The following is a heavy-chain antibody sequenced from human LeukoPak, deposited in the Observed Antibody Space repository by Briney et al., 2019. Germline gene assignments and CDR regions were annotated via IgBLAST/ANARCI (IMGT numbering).Heavy chain of an antibody. CDR2: IYHSGST. CDR3: ARAVYYYGSGSVYYYYGMDV. J-gene: IGHJ6*02. Sequence: PSGTLSLTCAVSGGSISSSNWWSWVRQPPGKGLEWIGEIYHSGSTNYNPSLKSRVTISVDKSKNQFSLKLSSVTAADTAVYYCARAVYYYGSGSVYYYYGMDVWGQGTTVTVSS. V-gene: IGHV4-4*02. D-gene: IGHD3-10*01. CDR1: GGSISSSNW.